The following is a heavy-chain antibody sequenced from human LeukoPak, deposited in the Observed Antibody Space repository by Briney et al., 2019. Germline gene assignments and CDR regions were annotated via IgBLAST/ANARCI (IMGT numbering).Heavy chain of an antibody. V-gene: IGHV3-23*01. D-gene: IGHD3-10*01. CDR1: GFTFSSYA. CDR2: ISGSGGST. Sequence: GGSLRLSCAASGFTFSSYAMSWVRQAPGKGLEWVSAISGSGGSTYYADSVKGRFTISRDNSKNTLYLQMNSLRAEDTAVYYCAKDREGGSRLRGWFDPWGQGALVTVSS. CDR3: AKDREGGSRLRGWFDP. J-gene: IGHJ5*02.